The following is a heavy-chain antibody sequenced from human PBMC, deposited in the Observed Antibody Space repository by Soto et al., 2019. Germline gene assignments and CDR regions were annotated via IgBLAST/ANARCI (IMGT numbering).Heavy chain of an antibody. CDR3: ARAVVYNSESSGSANRFDY. J-gene: IGHJ4*02. D-gene: IGHD3-22*01. CDR1: GFIFSNYA. Sequence: EVQLLESGGDLVQPGGSLRLSCAASGFIFSNYAMTWVRQAPGKGPEWVSTFTSGGSTYYRDTVKGRSTITRDNAKNTLYTQMSSLRAEDTAVYYSARAVVYNSESSGSANRFDYWGQGTLVTVSS. V-gene: IGHV3-23*01. CDR2: FTSGGST.